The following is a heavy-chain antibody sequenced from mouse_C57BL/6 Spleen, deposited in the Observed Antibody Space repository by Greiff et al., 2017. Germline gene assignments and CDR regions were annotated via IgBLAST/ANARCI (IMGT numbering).Heavy chain of an antibody. CDR2: ISYDGSN. CDR1: GYSITRGYY. Sequence: VQLKESGPGLVKPSQSLSLTCSVTGYSITRGYYWNWIRQFPGNKLEWMGYISYDGSNNYNPSLKNRISITRDTSKNQFFLKLTSVTTEDTATYYCARGAPDDPFAYWGQGTLVTVSA. CDR3: ARGAPDDPFAY. D-gene: IGHD2-3*01. V-gene: IGHV3-6*01. J-gene: IGHJ3*01.